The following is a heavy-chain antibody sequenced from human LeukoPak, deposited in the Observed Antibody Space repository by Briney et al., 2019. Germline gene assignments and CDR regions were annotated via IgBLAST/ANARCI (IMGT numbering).Heavy chain of an antibody. CDR3: ASPGEGGRLWDFDY. CDR2: IKQDGSEK. D-gene: IGHD2-21*01. V-gene: IGHV3-7*01. CDR1: GFSFSTFW. J-gene: IGHJ4*02. Sequence: PGGSLRLSCAGSGFSFSTFWMSWVRQAPGKGLEWVANIKQDGSEKYYVDSVKGRFSISRDNAENSLYLQMDSLRVEDTAVYYCASPGEGGRLWDFDYWGQGTLVTVSS.